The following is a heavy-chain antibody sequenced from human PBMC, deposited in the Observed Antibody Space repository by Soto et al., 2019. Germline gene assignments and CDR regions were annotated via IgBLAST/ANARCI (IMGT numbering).Heavy chain of an antibody. J-gene: IGHJ4*02. CDR2: IIPIFGTA. CDR1: GGTFSSYA. V-gene: IGHV1-69*12. Sequence: QVQLVQSGAEVKKPGSSVKVSCKASGGTFSSYAISWVRQAPGQGLEWMGGIIPIFGTANYAQKFQGRVTITADESTSTAYMELSSLRSEDTAVYYCAREIGIAVAGTPLVYFDYWGQGTLVTVSS. CDR3: AREIGIAVAGTPLVYFDY. D-gene: IGHD6-19*01.